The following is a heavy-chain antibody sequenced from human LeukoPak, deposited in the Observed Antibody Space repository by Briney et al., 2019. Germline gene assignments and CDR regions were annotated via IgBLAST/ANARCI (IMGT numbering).Heavy chain of an antibody. CDR1: GFTFSSYW. Sequence: GGSLRLSCAASGFTFSSYWMNWVRQAPGKGLEWVANIKQDGSEKYYVDSVKGRFTISRDNAKNSLYLQMNSLRAEDMAVYYCARDSFELRDGYILVYYYYMDVWGKGTTVTVSS. J-gene: IGHJ6*03. CDR2: IKQDGSEK. V-gene: IGHV3-7*01. D-gene: IGHD5-24*01. CDR3: ARDSFELRDGYILVYYYYMDV.